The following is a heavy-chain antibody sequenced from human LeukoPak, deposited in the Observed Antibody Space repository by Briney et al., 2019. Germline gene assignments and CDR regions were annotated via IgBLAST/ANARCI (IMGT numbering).Heavy chain of an antibody. CDR3: TRDSSGYSIDY. CDR1: GGSISSYY. CDR2: IYYSGST. D-gene: IGHD3-22*01. V-gene: IGHV4-59*01. Sequence: PSETLSLTCTVSGGSISSYYWSWIRQPPGKGLEWIGYIYYSGSTNYNPSLKSRVTISVDTSKNQFSLKLSSVTAADTAVYYCTRDSSGYSIDYWGQGTLVTVSS. J-gene: IGHJ4*02.